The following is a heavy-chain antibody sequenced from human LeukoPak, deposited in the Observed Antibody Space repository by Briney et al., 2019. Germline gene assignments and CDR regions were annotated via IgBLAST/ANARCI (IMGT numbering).Heavy chain of an antibody. V-gene: IGHV1-69*06. J-gene: IGHJ4*02. Sequence: GASVKVSCKASGGTFSSYAISWVRQAPGQGLEWMGGILPIFGTANYAQKFQGRVTITADKSTSTAYMELSSLRSEDTAVYYCARSSIIAAAGPYYFDYWGQGTLVTVSP. CDR1: GGTFSSYA. CDR2: ILPIFGTA. CDR3: ARSSIIAAAGPYYFDY. D-gene: IGHD6-13*01.